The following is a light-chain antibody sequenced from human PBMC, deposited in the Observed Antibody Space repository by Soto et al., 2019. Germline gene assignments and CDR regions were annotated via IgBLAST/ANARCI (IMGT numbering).Light chain of an antibody. J-gene: IGLJ3*02. CDR2: DVS. V-gene: IGLV2-11*01. CDR1: SSDVGGYNY. CDR3: CSYAGSSWV. Sequence: QSALTQPRSVSGSPGQSITISCTGTSSDVGGYNYVSWYQQHPGKAPKLIIYDVSTRPSGVPDRFSGSKSGNTASLTISGLQAEDEADYYCCSYAGSSWVFGGGTKLTVL.